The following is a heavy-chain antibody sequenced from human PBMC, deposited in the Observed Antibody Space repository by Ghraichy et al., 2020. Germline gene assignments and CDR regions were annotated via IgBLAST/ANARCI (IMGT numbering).Heavy chain of an antibody. CDR1: GFSFNNDW. CDR2: IKSKTDGGTI. V-gene: IGHV3-15*01. CDR3: ATFLNYFDSSGFSYYYYHAMDV. Sequence: GGSLRLSCAASGFSFNNDWMSWVRQAPGKGLEWVGRIKSKTDGGTIDYAAPVKGRFTISREDSENTLFLHMNSLKTEDTAVYYCATFLNYFDSSGFSYYYYHAMDVWGQGTTVTVSS. D-gene: IGHD3-22*01. J-gene: IGHJ6*02.